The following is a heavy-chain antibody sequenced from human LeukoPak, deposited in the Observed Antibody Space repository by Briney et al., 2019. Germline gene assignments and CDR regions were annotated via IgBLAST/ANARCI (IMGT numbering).Heavy chain of an antibody. Sequence: GGSLRLSWAAYRVTFSEYAMSWVRQPPGKGLDWVSGIRGSGGYTYYADSVKGRFTISRDNAKNSLYLQMNGLRAEDTAVYYCARFAVGMTTIGWYFDLWGRGTLVTVSS. CDR3: ARFAVGMTTIGWYFDL. CDR1: RVTFSEYA. D-gene: IGHD5-24*01. J-gene: IGHJ2*01. CDR2: IRGSGGYT. V-gene: IGHV3-23*01.